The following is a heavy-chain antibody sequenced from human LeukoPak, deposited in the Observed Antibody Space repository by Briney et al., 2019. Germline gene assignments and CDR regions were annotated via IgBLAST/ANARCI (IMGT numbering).Heavy chain of an antibody. CDR3: AKSRLVVTAFDY. V-gene: IGHV3-23*01. CDR2: ITGSGSRT. CDR1: GFTFSSYA. D-gene: IGHD4-23*01. J-gene: IGHJ4*02. Sequence: AGGSLRLSCAVSGFTFSSYAMNWVRQAPGKGLEWVSVITGSGSRTYYADSVKDRFTISRDNSRNTLFLQMNSLRGEDTAVYYCAKSRLVVTAFDYWGQGTLVTVSS.